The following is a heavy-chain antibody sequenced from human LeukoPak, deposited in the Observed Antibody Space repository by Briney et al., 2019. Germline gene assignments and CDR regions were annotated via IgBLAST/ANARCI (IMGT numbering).Heavy chain of an antibody. J-gene: IGHJ4*02. V-gene: IGHV3-23*01. D-gene: IGHD3-9*01. CDR1: GFTFSSYA. Sequence: GGSLRLSCAASGFTFSSYAMTWVRQAPGKGLEWVSGISGSGTNTYYADSVKDRFTISRDNSKNTLYLQMNSLRTEDTAVYYCAKAEGYDILTGLDYWGQGTLVTVSS. CDR3: AKAEGYDILTGLDY. CDR2: ISGSGTNT.